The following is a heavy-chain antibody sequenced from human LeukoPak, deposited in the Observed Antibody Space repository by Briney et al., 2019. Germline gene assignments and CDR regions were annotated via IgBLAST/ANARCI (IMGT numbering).Heavy chain of an antibody. CDR2: IYYSGST. CDR1: GGSISSSSYY. CDR3: ARVISAFRITMALKRGNWFDP. J-gene: IGHJ5*02. V-gene: IGHV4-39*07. Sequence: KASETLSLTCTVSGGSISSSSYYWGWIRQPPGKGLEWIGSIYYSGSTYYNPSLKSRVTISVDTSKNQFSLKLSSVTAADTAVYYCARVISAFRITMALKRGNWFDPWGQGTLVTVSS. D-gene: IGHD3-10*01.